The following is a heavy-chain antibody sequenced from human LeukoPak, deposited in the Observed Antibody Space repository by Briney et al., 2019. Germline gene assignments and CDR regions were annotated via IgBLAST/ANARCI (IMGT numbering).Heavy chain of an antibody. CDR1: GGYISTYY. CDR2: VYYSGST. J-gene: IGHJ4*02. Sequence: SETLSLTCSVSGGYISTYYWSWIRQPPGRGLEWIGYVYYSGSTNYNPSLKSRVTMSVDTSKNQFSLQLRSVTPADTAVYYCTRDKGPSADRTAFDFWGQGTLVTVSS. D-gene: IGHD2-2*01. V-gene: IGHV4-59*01. CDR3: TRDKGPSADRTAFDF.